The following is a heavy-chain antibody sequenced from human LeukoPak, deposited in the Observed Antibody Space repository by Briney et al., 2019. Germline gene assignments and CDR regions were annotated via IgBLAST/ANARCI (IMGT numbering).Heavy chain of an antibody. CDR3: ARHTMVRGVLKDY. J-gene: IGHJ4*02. D-gene: IGHD3-10*01. Sequence: GASVKVSCKASGYTFTGYYMHWVRQAPGQGLEWVGWINPNSGGTNYAQKFQGRVTMTRDTSISTAYMELSRLRSDDTAVYYCARHTMVRGVLKDYWGQGTLVTVSS. V-gene: IGHV1-2*02. CDR1: GYTFTGYY. CDR2: INPNSGGT.